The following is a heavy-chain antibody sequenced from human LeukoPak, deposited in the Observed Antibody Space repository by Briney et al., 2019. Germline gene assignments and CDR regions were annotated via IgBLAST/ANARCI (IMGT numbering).Heavy chain of an antibody. D-gene: IGHD2-8*01. V-gene: IGHV1-18*01. Sequence: AASVKVSCKAPGYTFTSYGISWVRQAPGQGLEWMGWISAYNGNTNYAQKLQGRVTMTTDTSTSTAYMELRSLRSDDTAVYYCARGDGVLAAGDFDYWGQGTLVTVSS. CDR1: GYTFTSYG. CDR3: ARGDGVLAAGDFDY. CDR2: ISAYNGNT. J-gene: IGHJ4*02.